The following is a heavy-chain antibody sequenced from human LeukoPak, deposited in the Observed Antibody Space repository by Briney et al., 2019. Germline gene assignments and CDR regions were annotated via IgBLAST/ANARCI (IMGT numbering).Heavy chain of an antibody. Sequence: ASVKVSCEASGYSFSGHYIHWVRQAPGQGLEWMGWINPNITTTNFAQKFQGRVTMTRDTSISTAYMDLTWLTSDDTAVYYCARGGTICSGSDCYLNWLDSWGQGTLVTVSS. CDR3: ARGGTICSGSDCYLNWLDS. V-gene: IGHV1-2*02. D-gene: IGHD2-21*02. J-gene: IGHJ5*01. CDR1: GYSFSGHY. CDR2: INPNITTT.